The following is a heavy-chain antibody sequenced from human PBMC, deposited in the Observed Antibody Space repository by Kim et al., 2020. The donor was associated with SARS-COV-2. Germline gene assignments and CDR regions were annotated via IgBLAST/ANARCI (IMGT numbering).Heavy chain of an antibody. CDR1: GGTFSSYT. CDR2: IIPILGIT. CDR3: AGWTGDYDY. V-gene: IGHV1-69*02. J-gene: IGHJ4*02. Sequence: SVKVSCKASGGTFSSYTVSWVRQAPGQGLEWMGRIIPILGITNYAQKFQGRVTITADKSTSTAYMELSSLKSEDTAVYYCAGWTGDYDYWGQGTLVTVSS.